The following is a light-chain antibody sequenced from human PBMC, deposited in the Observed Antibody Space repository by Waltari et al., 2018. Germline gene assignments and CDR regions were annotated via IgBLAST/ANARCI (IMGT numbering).Light chain of an antibody. CDR3: LQVNSYPHT. CDR2: SAY. CDR1: QGINTF. Sequence: DIQLTQSPSFLSASVGDRVTITCRASQGINTFLAWYQHKPGQAPNLLIYSAYTLQSGVPSRFSGSGSGTDFTLTISGLQPEDYATYYCLQVNSYPHTFGQGTKLEIK. J-gene: IGKJ2*01. V-gene: IGKV1-9*01.